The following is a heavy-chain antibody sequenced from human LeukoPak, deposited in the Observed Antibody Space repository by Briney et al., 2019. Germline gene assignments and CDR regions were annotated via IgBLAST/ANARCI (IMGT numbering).Heavy chain of an antibody. Sequence: GASVKVSCKASGGTFSCYGISWVRQAPGQGHEWMGWISAYNGNTNYAQKLQGRVTMTTDTSTSTAYMELRSLRSDDTAVYYCARDLITGYSSENWFDPWGQGTLVTVSS. CDR3: ARDLITGYSSENWFDP. D-gene: IGHD6-19*01. CDR2: ISAYNGNT. V-gene: IGHV1-18*01. CDR1: GGTFSCYG. J-gene: IGHJ5*02.